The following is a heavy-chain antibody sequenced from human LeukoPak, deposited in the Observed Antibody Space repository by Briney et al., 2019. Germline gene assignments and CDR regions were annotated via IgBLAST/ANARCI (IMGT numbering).Heavy chain of an antibody. CDR3: AAGYSGGLYGIDY. CDR1: GFTFSSYS. V-gene: IGHV3-48*01. D-gene: IGHD6-19*01. Sequence: GESLRLSCAASGFTFSSYSMNWVRQAPGKGLEWVSYITGSGSTIYYADSVKGRFTVSRDNAKNSLYLQMNSLRAEDTAVYYCAAGYSGGLYGIDYWGQGTLVTVSS. J-gene: IGHJ4*02. CDR2: ITGSGSTI.